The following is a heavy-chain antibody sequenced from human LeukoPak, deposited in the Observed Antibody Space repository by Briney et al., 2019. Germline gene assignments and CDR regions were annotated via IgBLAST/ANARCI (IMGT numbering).Heavy chain of an antibody. Sequence: SETLSLTCTVSGGSISSYYWSWIRQPAGKGLEWIGRIYTSGSTNYNPSLKSRVTMSVDTSKNQFSLKLSSVTAADTAVYYCARDTSSSWGGDAFDIWGQGTMDTVSS. D-gene: IGHD6-13*01. CDR2: IYTSGST. CDR1: GGSISSYY. J-gene: IGHJ3*02. CDR3: ARDTSSSWGGDAFDI. V-gene: IGHV4-4*07.